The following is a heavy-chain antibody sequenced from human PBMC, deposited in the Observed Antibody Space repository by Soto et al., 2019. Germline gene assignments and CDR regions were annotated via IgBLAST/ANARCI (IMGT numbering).Heavy chain of an antibody. CDR1: GLTASSDY. CDR2: TYGAGTT. J-gene: IGHJ6*02. D-gene: IGHD1-26*01. Sequence: EVQLVESGGGLVHPGGSLRLSCAASGLTASSDYVSWVRQAPGKGLEWVSVTYGAGTTYSADSVQGRFTISRDDSKNMLYLQMNSLRAEDTAVYFCARDPGDRNGMSVWGQGTTVTVSS. V-gene: IGHV3-66*01. CDR3: ARDPGDRNGMSV.